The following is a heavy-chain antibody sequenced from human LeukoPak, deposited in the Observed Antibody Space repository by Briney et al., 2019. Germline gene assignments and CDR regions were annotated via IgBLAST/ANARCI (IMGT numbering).Heavy chain of an antibody. V-gene: IGHV4-34*01. CDR2: INHSGST. CDR3: ARSCGADCYRDPHSFDY. Sequence: SETLSLTCAVYGGSFSGYYWSWIRQPPGKGLEWIGEINHSGSTNYNPSLKSRVTISVDTSKNQFSLKLSSVTAAHTAVYYCARSCGADCYRDPHSFDYWGQGTLVTVSS. J-gene: IGHJ4*02. D-gene: IGHD2-21*02. CDR1: GGSFSGYY.